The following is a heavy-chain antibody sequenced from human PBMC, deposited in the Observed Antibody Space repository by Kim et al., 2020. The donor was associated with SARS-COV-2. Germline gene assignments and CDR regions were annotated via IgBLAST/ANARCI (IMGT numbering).Heavy chain of an antibody. CDR1: GYTFTGYY. V-gene: IGHV1-2*02. CDR3: ASRSGSYSLYYYYGMDV. CDR2: INPNSGGT. Sequence: ASVKVSCKASGYTFTGYYMHWVRQAPGQGLEWMGWINPNSGGTNYAQKFQGRVTMTRDTSISTAYMELSRLRSDDTAVYYCASRSGSYSLYYYYGMDVWGQGTTVTVSS. D-gene: IGHD1-26*01. J-gene: IGHJ6*02.